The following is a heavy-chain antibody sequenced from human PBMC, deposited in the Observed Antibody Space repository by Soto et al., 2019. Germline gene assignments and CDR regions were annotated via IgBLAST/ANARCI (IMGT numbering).Heavy chain of an antibody. J-gene: IGHJ6*02. Sequence: QVQLVESGGGVVQPGRSLRLSCAASGFTFSSYAMHWVRQAPGKGLEWVAVISYDGSNKYYADSVKGRFTISRDNSKNTLYLQMNSLRAEDTAVYYCARELERHSYYYYCGMDVWGQGTTVTVSS. CDR3: ARELERHSYYYYCGMDV. CDR2: ISYDGSNK. D-gene: IGHD1-1*01. CDR1: GFTFSSYA. V-gene: IGHV3-30-3*01.